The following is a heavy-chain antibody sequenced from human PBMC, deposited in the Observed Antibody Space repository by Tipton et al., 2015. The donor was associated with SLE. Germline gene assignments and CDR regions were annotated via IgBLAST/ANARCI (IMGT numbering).Heavy chain of an antibody. D-gene: IGHD6-19*01. J-gene: IGHJ4*02. V-gene: IGHV4-59*01. CDR3: AIAGNSGWFCG. CDR2: IYFSGIT. Sequence: TLSLTCTVSGGSISSYYWSWIRQPPGKGLEWIGYIYFSGITNYNPSLKSRVTISVDTSKNQFSLKLSSVAAADTAVYYCAIAGNSGWFCGWAQGTLVTVS. CDR1: GGSISSYY.